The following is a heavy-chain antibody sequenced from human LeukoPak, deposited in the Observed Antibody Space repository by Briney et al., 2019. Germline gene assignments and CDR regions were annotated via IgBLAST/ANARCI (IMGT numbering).Heavy chain of an antibody. CDR2: IYHSGST. CDR3: ARGSLGYCSGGSCYLAYYFDY. J-gene: IGHJ4*02. D-gene: IGHD2-15*01. V-gene: IGHV4-30-2*01. CDR1: GGSISSGGYS. Sequence: SQTLSLTCAVSGGSISSGGYSWSWIRQPPGTGLEWIGYIYHSGSTYYNPSLKSRVTISVDRSKNQFSLKLSSVTAADTAVYYCARGSLGYCSGGSCYLAYYFDYWGQGTLVTVSS.